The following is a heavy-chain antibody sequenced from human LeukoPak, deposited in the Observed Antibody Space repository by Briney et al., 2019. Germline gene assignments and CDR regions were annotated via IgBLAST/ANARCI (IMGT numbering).Heavy chain of an antibody. CDR3: ARGKSEYSSPRGWFDP. J-gene: IGHJ5*02. CDR1: GYSFISYG. CDR2: ISTYNGDT. V-gene: IGHV1-18*01. D-gene: IGHD6-6*01. Sequence: ASVRVSCKASGYSFISYGISWLRPTPGQGLEWMGWISTYNGDTNYAEKFQGRVTMTTDTPTTTDYMELRSLTSDDTAVYYCARGKSEYSSPRGWFDPWGQGTLVTVSS.